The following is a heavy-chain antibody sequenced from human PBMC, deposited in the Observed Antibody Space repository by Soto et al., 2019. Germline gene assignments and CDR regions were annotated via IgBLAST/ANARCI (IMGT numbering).Heavy chain of an antibody. D-gene: IGHD2-2*01. CDR3: ARDVRYPDL. CDR1: GFTFSEYA. Sequence: GSLKSSGATSGFTFSEYAMSYVRQGPGKGPEWVSCFSWNGNYIYYADSVKGRFTISRDNAKNSLFLQMNSLRDVDTDVYYRARDVRYPDLWGQGTLVTVS. J-gene: IGHJ5*02. V-gene: IGHV3-48*02. CDR2: FSWNGNYI.